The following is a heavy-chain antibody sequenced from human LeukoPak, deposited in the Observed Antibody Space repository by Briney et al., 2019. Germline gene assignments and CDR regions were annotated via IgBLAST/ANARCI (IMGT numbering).Heavy chain of an antibody. Sequence: PSETLSLTCTVSGGSIFSYYWTWIRQPPGKGLEWIGYIYYSGSTKYNPSLKSRVTISVDTSKNQFSLKLSSVTAADTAVYYCASVNREVDYWGQGTLVTVSS. V-gene: IGHV4-59*01. D-gene: IGHD3-16*02. CDR1: GGSIFSYY. J-gene: IGHJ4*02. CDR2: IYYSGST. CDR3: ASVNREVDY.